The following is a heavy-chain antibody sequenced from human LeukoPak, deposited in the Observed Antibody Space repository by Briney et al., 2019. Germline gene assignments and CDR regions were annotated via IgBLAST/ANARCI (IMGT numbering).Heavy chain of an antibody. CDR2: IYPGDSDT. J-gene: IGHJ4*02. CDR3: ARLRRYSSGWYYFDY. V-gene: IGHV5-51*01. Sequence: GGSLEISCQGSGSRFTSYWIGWVRRLPGKGLEWMGIIYPGDSDTRDSPSFQAQVTISADKSISTAYLQWSSLKASDTAMYYCARLRRYSSGWYYFDYWGQGTLVTVSS. CDR1: GSRFTSYW. D-gene: IGHD6-19*01.